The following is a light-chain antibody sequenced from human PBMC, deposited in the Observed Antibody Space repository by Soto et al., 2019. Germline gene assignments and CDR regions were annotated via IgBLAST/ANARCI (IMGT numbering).Light chain of an antibody. J-gene: IGLJ1*01. CDR2: DVS. CDR1: SSDFGGYNY. Sequence: QSVLSPPASVSWSPGQSITISFTGTSSDFGGYNYVSWYQQHPGKAPKLMIYDVSNRPSGVSNRFSGSKSGNTASLTISGLQAEDEADYYCSSYTSSSTLYVFGTGTKATVL. CDR3: SSYTSSSTLYV. V-gene: IGLV2-14*01.